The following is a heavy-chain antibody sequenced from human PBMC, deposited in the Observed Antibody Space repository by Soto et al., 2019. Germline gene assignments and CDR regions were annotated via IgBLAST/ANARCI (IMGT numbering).Heavy chain of an antibody. CDR3: AKDRGSSSPFDY. Sequence: GGSLRLSCAASGFTFSSYGMHWVRQAPGKGLEWVAVISYDGSNKYYADSVKGRFTISRDNSKNTLYLQMNSLRAEDTAVYYCAKDRGSSSPFDYWGQGTLVTVS. D-gene: IGHD6-6*01. V-gene: IGHV3-30*18. CDR1: GFTFSSYG. J-gene: IGHJ4*02. CDR2: ISYDGSNK.